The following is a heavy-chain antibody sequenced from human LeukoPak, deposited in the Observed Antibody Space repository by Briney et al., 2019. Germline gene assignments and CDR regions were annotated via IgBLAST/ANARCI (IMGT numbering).Heavy chain of an antibody. J-gene: IGHJ4*02. Sequence: GGSLRLSCAVSGFTFSDTYMTWIRQAPGKGLESLSYISPSGTDISYADSVKGRFTISRDNAKNSLYLQMNSLRAEDTAVYYCARVFFGLDYWGQGTLVTVSS. CDR2: ISPSGTDI. CDR3: ARVFFGLDY. V-gene: IGHV3-11*04. D-gene: IGHD3/OR15-3a*01. CDR1: GFTFSDTY.